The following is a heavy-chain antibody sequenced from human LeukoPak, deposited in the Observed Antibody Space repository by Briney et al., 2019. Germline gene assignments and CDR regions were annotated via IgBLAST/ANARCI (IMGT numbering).Heavy chain of an antibody. CDR1: GFTFSSYW. V-gene: IGHV3-74*01. D-gene: IGHD3-22*01. CDR2: INTDGSST. J-gene: IGHJ4*02. Sequence: QPGGSLRLSCAASGFTFSSYWMHWVRQAPGKGLVWVSRINTDGSSTSSADSVKGRFTISRDNAKNTLYLQMNSLRAEDTAVYYCATNRDYYDSSGYSFWGQGTLITVSS. CDR3: ATNRDYYDSSGYSF.